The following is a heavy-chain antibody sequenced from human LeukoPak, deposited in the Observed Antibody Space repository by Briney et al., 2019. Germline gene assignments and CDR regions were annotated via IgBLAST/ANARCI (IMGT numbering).Heavy chain of an antibody. J-gene: IGHJ4*02. CDR1: GGSISSSNW. D-gene: IGHD1-26*01. CDR2: IYHSGST. Sequence: SETLSPTCAISGGSISSSNWWSWVRQPPGKGLEWIGEIYHSGSTNYSPSLKSRVTISVDKSKNQFSLKVTSVTAADTAVYYCARVSSGSYYFDSWGQGTLVTVSS. CDR3: ARVSSGSYYFDS. V-gene: IGHV4-4*02.